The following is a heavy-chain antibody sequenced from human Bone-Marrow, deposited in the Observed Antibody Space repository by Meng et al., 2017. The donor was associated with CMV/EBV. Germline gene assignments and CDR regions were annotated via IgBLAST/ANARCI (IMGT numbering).Heavy chain of an antibody. V-gene: IGHV5-51*01. J-gene: IGHJ4*02. D-gene: IGHD3-3*01. CDR3: ARQRRFGVVTTLPFDY. Sequence: GESLKISCKGSGYSFTSYWIGWVRQMPGKGLEWMGIIYPGDSDTRYSPSFQGHVTISADKSISTAYLQWSSLKASDTAMYYCARQRRFGVVTTLPFDYWGQGTLVTVSS. CDR2: IYPGDSDT. CDR1: GYSFTSYW.